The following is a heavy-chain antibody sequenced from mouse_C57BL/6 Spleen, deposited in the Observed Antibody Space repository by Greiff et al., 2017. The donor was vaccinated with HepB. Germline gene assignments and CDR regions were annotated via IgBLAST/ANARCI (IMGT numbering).Heavy chain of an antibody. V-gene: IGHV1-81*01. CDR2: IYPRSGNT. CDR1: GYTFTSYG. CDR3: ARRYGSSYNYAMDY. Sequence: QVQLQQSGAELARPGASVKLSCKASGYTFTSYGISWVKQRTGQGLEWIGEIYPRSGNTYYNEKFKGKATLTADKSSSTAYMELRSLTSEDSAVYFCARRYGSSYNYAMDYWGQGTSVTVSS. J-gene: IGHJ4*01. D-gene: IGHD1-1*01.